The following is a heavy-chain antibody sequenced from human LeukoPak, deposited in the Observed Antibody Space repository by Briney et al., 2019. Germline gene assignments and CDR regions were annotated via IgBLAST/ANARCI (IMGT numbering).Heavy chain of an antibody. J-gene: IGHJ4*02. CDR1: GFTFSSHG. Sequence: SLRLSCAASGFTFSSHGMHWASQPPTKALEEGTDLSYDGSNKYYADSVKDRYTNSRDNSKNTLYPQMNSLRAEDTAVYYCAKDTYYYGSGSYSYFDYWGQGTLVTVSS. V-gene: IGHV3-30*18. CDR2: LSYDGSNK. CDR3: AKDTYYYGSGSYSYFDY. D-gene: IGHD3-10*01.